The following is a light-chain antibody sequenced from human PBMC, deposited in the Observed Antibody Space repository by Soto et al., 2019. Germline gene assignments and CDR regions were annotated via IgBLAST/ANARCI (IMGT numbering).Light chain of an antibody. Sequence: AIRITQSPSSLSASTGDRVTITCRASQDISGYLAWYQQKPGKAPELLIYAASTLQSGLPSTSRFSGSGSGTDFTLTISSLQSEDFATYYCQQYYHFPSFGQGTKVDIK. CDR1: QDISGY. CDR3: QQYYHFPS. V-gene: IGKV1-8*01. CDR2: AAS. J-gene: IGKJ1*01.